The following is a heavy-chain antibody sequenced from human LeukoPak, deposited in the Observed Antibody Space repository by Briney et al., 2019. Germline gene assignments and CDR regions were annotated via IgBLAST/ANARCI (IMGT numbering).Heavy chain of an antibody. CDR2: IIPIFGTA. V-gene: IGHV1-69*06. D-gene: IGHD1-26*01. CDR3: AREGGSSIHNWFDP. Sequence: SVKVSCKASGGTFSSYAISWVRQAPGQGLEWMGGIIPIFGTANYAQKFQGRVTITADKSTSTAYMELRSLRSDDTAVYYCAREGGSSIHNWFDPWGQGTLVTVSS. CDR1: GGTFSSYA. J-gene: IGHJ5*02.